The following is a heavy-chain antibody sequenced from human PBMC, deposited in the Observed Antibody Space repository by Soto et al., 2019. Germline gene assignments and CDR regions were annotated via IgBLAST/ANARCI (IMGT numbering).Heavy chain of an antibody. CDR3: AAEVCTSCAQYYHALDV. D-gene: IGHD2-2*01. CDR1: GFTFTSSA. J-gene: IGHJ6*02. CDR2: IVVGSGNT. V-gene: IGHV1-58*02. Sequence: SVKVSCKASGFTFTSSAMQWVRQARGQRLEWIGWIVVGSGNTNYAQKFQERVTITRDMSTSTAYMELSSLRSEDTAVYYCAAEVCTSCAQYYHALDVWGHGTTVTVSS.